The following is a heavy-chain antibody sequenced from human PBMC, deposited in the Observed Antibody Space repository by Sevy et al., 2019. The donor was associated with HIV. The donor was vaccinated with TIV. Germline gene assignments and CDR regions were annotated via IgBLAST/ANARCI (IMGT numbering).Heavy chain of an antibody. CDR3: ARSGGYSDYGMDV. Sequence: GGSLRLSCGASGFTFSSYDMHWVRQAAGKGLEWVSGFGSGGDACYPGSVKGRFTISRENAKNSLYLQMNSLRAGDTAVYYCARSGGYSDYGMDVWGQGTTVTVSS. V-gene: IGHV3-13*01. CDR2: FGSGGDA. J-gene: IGHJ6*02. CDR1: GFTFSSYD. D-gene: IGHD5-12*01.